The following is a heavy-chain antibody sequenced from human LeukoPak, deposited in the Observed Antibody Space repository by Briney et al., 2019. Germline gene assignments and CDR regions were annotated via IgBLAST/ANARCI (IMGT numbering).Heavy chain of an antibody. CDR1: GFTFSNYG. V-gene: IGHV3-30*02. J-gene: IGHJ4*02. CDR2: IRYDESNT. CDR3: SSSSSGY. D-gene: IGHD2-2*01. Sequence: GGSLRLSCAASGFTFSNYGLHWVRQAPGKGLDWVAYIRYDESNTYYADSVKGRFTISRDNSQNTLYLQMDSLRREDTAVYFCSSSSSGYWGQGTLVTVSS.